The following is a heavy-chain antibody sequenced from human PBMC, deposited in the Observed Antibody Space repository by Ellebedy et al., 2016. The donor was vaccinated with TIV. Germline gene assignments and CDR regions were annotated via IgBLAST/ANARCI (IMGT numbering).Heavy chain of an antibody. CDR3: AAGGANWNYDQYYFDY. CDR2: ISAYNGHT. Sequence: ASVKVSCXASGYTFTSYGISWVRQAPGQGLEWMGWISAYNGHTHYAQKVQGRVTLTTDTSTSTASMELRSLRSEDTAVYYCAAGGANWNYDQYYFDYWGQGTLVTVSS. J-gene: IGHJ4*02. V-gene: IGHV1-18*01. CDR1: GYTFTSYG. D-gene: IGHD1-7*01.